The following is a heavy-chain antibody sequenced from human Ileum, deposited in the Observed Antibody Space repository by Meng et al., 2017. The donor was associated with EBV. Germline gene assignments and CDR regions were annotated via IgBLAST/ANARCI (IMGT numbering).Heavy chain of an antibody. Sequence: QLQESGTGLVKPSETLSLTCSVSGDSISNSDHYWNWIRRSPGKGLEWIASIYRSGSSYFDPSLKSRVSPSLDTSKNQFSLKLSSVTAADTALYYCARDPAYPRGLFDSWGQGILVTVSS. CDR2: IYRSGSS. CDR3: ARDPAYPRGLFDS. D-gene: IGHD3-10*01. J-gene: IGHJ4*02. V-gene: IGHV4-39*07. CDR1: GDSISNSDHY.